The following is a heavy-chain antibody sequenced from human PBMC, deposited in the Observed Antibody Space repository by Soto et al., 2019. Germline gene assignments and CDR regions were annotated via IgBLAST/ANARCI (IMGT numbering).Heavy chain of an antibody. CDR1: GFTFSSYG. D-gene: IGHD2-2*01. J-gene: IGHJ4*02. CDR3: AKDSAIGLYFDY. Sequence: WGSLRLSCAASGFTFSSYGMHWVRQAPGKGLEWVAVISYDGSNKYYADSVKGRFTISRDNSKNTLYLQMNSLRAEDTAVYYCAKDSAIGLYFDYWGQGTLVTVSS. CDR2: ISYDGSNK. V-gene: IGHV3-30*18.